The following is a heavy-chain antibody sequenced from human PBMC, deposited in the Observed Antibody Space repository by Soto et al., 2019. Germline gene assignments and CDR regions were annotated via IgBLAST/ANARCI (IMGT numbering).Heavy chain of an antibody. Sequence: EVQLLESGGGLVQPGGSLRLSCAASGFTFSSYAMSWVRQAPGKGLEWVSAISGSGGSTYYADSVKGRFTISRDNSKNTLYLQMTSLRAEDTAVYYCAKDYYDFWSGYSSLFDYWGQGTLVTVSS. CDR1: GFTFSSYA. J-gene: IGHJ4*02. CDR3: AKDYYDFWSGYSSLFDY. D-gene: IGHD3-3*01. V-gene: IGHV3-23*01. CDR2: ISGSGGST.